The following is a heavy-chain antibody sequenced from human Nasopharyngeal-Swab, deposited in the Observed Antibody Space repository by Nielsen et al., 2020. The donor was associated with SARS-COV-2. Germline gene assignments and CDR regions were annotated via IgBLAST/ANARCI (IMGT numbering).Heavy chain of an antibody. CDR1: GGTFSSYA. Sequence: ASVKVSCKASGGTFSSYAINWVRQATGQGLEWMGWMNPNGGNTGYAQKFQGRVTMTRNTSISTAYMELSSLRSEDTAVYYCARGLGRLSQNDYWGQGTLVTVSS. V-gene: IGHV1-8*02. CDR3: ARGLGRLSQNDY. CDR2: MNPNGGNT. J-gene: IGHJ4*02. D-gene: IGHD3-16*02.